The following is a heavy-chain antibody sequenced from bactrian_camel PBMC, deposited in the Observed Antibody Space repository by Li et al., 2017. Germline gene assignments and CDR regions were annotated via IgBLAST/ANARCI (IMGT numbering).Heavy chain of an antibody. V-gene: IGHV3S57*01. CDR1: GYTSSRHC. CDR2: INIDGKT. D-gene: IGHD2*01. J-gene: IGHJ4*01. Sequence: VQLVESGGGVVQAGGSLRLSCTHSGYTSSRHCMGWFRQAPGKEREGVAAINIDGKTTYADSVKGRFTISSDSAKNTLYLQMDSLNPEDTGMYYCAAGRLRNGYCYSLLNRMAYNNWGQGTQVTVS. CDR3: AAGRLRNGYCYSLLNRMAYNN.